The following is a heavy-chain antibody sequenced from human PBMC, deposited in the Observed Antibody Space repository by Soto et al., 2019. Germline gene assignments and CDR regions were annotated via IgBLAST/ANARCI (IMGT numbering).Heavy chain of an antibody. CDR3: ARENRDDNSGWYSSSVWFDP. CDR1: GDTSDSFS. Sequence: QVQLVQSGAEVKKPGSSVRVSCKASGDTSDSFSISWVRQAPGQGLEWMGGIIPMFGTGNYAQKFQGRLTITADEATGTSYMDLKSLRSEDTAVYFCARENRDDNSGWYSSSVWFDPWGQGTLVTVSS. D-gene: IGHD6-19*01. J-gene: IGHJ5*02. V-gene: IGHV1-69*01. CDR2: IIPMFGTG.